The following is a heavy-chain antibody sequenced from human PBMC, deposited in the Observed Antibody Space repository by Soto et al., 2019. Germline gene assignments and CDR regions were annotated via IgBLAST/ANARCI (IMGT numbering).Heavy chain of an antibody. CDR1: GFTFSSYA. J-gene: IGHJ4*02. D-gene: IGHD2-8*01. CDR3: AREPPDIVLMVYARSGYFDY. Sequence: PGGSLRLSCAASGFTFSSYAMHWVRQAPGKGLEWVAVISYDRSNKYYADSVKGRFTISRDNSKNTLYLQMNSLRAEDTAVYYCAREPPDIVLMVYARSGYFDYWGQGTLVTVSS. CDR2: ISYDRSNK. V-gene: IGHV3-30-3*01.